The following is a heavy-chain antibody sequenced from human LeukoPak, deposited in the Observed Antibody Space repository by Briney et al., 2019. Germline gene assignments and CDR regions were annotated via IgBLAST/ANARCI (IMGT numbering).Heavy chain of an antibody. D-gene: IGHD4-17*01. CDR1: GGTFSSYA. Sequence: GASVKVSCKASGGTFSSYAISWVRQAPEQGLEWMGWINPNSGGTNYAQKFQGRVTMTRDTSISTAYMELSRLRSDDTAVYYCARDTGALDYWGQGTLVTVSS. J-gene: IGHJ4*02. CDR2: INPNSGGT. V-gene: IGHV1-2*02. CDR3: ARDTGALDY.